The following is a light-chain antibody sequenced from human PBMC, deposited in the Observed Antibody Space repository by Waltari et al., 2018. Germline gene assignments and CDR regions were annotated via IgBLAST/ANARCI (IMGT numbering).Light chain of an antibody. V-gene: IGKV1-39*01. J-gene: IGKJ2*01. Sequence: DIQMTQSPSSLSASVGDRVTIICRASQNINNYLNWYQQISGKAPKVLIYAASSLESGVPSRFSGIESGTDFTLTITSLQPEDSATYYCQQTYSIPYTFGQGTKLEIK. CDR2: AAS. CDR1: QNINNY. CDR3: QQTYSIPYT.